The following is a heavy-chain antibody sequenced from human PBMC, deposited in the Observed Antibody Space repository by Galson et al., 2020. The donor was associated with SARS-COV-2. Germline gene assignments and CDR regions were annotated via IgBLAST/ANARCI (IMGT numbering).Heavy chain of an antibody. CDR1: GFSLSTSGMC. D-gene: IGHD4-17*01. V-gene: IGHV2-70*11. CDR2: IDWDDDK. J-gene: IGHJ4*02. CDR3: AREKRTTVTFDY. Sequence: SGPTLVKPTQTLTLSCTFYGFSLSTSGMCVSWIRHPPGNALEWLARIDWDDDKYYSTSLKTRLTRSKDTSKNQVVLTMTNMDPVDTATYYCAREKRTTVTFDYWGQGTLVTVSS.